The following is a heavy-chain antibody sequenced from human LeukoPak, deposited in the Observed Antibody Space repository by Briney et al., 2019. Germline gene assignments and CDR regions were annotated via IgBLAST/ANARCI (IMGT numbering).Heavy chain of an antibody. CDR2: IVVGSGNT. J-gene: IGHJ6*03. D-gene: IGHD3-10*01. CDR3: AADLTRYGSGSYLHYYYYMDV. Sequence: ASVKVSCKASGFTFTSSAMQWVRQARGQRLEWIGWIVVGSGNTSYAQKFQERVTITRDMSTSTAYMELSSLRSEDTAVYYCAADLTRYGSGSYLHYYYYMDVWGKGTTVTVSS. V-gene: IGHV1-58*02. CDR1: GFTFTSSA.